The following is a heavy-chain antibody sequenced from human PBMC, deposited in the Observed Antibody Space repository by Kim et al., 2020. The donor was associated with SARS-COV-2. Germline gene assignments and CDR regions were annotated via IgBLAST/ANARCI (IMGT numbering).Heavy chain of an antibody. J-gene: IGHJ4*02. D-gene: IGHD4-17*01. V-gene: IGHV4-30-2*01. CDR2: IYNSGST. Sequence: SETLSLTCAVSGGSISSGGYSWSWIRQPPGKGLEWIGYIYNSGSTYYNPSLKSRVTISVDRSKNQFSLKLSSVTAADTAVYYCARGPTVTQYYFDYWGQGTLVTVSS. CDR1: GGSISSGGYS. CDR3: ARGPTVTQYYFDY.